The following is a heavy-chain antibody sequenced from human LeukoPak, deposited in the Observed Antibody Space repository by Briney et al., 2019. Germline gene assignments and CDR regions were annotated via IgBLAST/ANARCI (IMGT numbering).Heavy chain of an antibody. J-gene: IGHJ3*02. D-gene: IGHD6-13*01. CDR1: GGSISSYY. CDR3: ARDLWEGYSRAFDI. Sequence: SETLSLTCTVSGGSISSYYWSWIRQPPGKGLEWIGYIYYSGSTNHNPSLKSRVTISVDTSKNQFSLKLSSVTAADTAVYYCARDLWEGYSRAFDIWGQGTMVTVSS. V-gene: IGHV4-59*01. CDR2: IYYSGST.